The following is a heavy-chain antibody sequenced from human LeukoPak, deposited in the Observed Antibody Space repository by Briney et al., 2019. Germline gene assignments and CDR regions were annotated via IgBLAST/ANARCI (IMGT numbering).Heavy chain of an antibody. V-gene: IGHV4-59*01. J-gene: IGHJ6*03. D-gene: IGHD3-22*01. CDR3: VRSVGYYYDSSGDRFYDYYFYMDV. CDR1: GGSISSYY. CDR2: VYYSGNT. Sequence: SETLSLTCTVSGGSISSYYWSWIRQSPEKGLEWIGYVYYSGNTNYNPSLESRVIISVDTSKNQFSLKLISVTAADTAVYYCVRSVGYYYDSSGDRFYDYYFYMDVWGKGTSVIVSS.